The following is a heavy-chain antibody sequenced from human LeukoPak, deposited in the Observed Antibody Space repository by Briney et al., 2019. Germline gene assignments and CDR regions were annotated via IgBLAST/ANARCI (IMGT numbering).Heavy chain of an antibody. CDR1: GFTFSSYA. D-gene: IGHD3-22*01. J-gene: IGHJ6*02. Sequence: GGSLRLSCAASGFTFSSYAMSWVRQAPGKGLEWVSAISGSGGSTYYADSVKGRFTISRDNSKNTLYLQMNSLRAEDTAVYYCAKHYYDSSGSAYYYYGMDARGQGTTVTVSS. CDR3: AKHYYDSSGSAYYYYGMDA. V-gene: IGHV3-23*01. CDR2: ISGSGGST.